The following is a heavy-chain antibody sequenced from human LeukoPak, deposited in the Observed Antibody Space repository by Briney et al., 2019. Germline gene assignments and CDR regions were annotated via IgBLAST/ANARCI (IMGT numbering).Heavy chain of an antibody. CDR1: VFTFSSYA. D-gene: IGHD6-19*01. CDR3: PKQSYASGWNPFDY. J-gene: IGHJ4*02. CDR2: VSGGGVTT. Sequence: GGSLTLSCAASVFTFSSYAMSWVRQAPAKGLEWVSTVSGGGVTTYYADSAKGRFTTSRDNSKNTLYLQMNSLTAEDTAVYYCPKQSYASGWNPFDYWGQGILVTVSS. V-gene: IGHV3-23*01.